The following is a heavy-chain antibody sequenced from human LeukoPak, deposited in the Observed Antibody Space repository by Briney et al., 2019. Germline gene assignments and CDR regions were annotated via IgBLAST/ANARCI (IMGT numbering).Heavy chain of an antibody. Sequence: ASVKVSCKASGYTFIDYYIHWVRQAPGQGLEFLGWISPDSGGTNYPQKFQGRVTLTRDTSISTAYMELSRLRSDDTAVYYCARDHIAVAGNAAFDIWGQGTMVTVSS. CDR2: ISPDSGGT. J-gene: IGHJ3*02. D-gene: IGHD6-19*01. CDR1: GYTFIDYY. V-gene: IGHV1-2*02. CDR3: ARDHIAVAGNAAFDI.